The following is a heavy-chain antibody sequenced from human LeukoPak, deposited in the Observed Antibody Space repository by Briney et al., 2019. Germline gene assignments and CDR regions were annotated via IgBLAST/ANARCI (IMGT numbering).Heavy chain of an antibody. CDR3: ARVHQQLANYFYYYYYMDV. J-gene: IGHJ6*03. CDR1: GGSISSSSYY. D-gene: IGHD6-13*01. Sequence: SETLSLTCTVSGGSISSSSYYWGWIRQPPGKGLEWIGSIYYSGSTYYNPSLKSRVTISVDTSKNQFSLKLYSVTAADTAVYYCARVHQQLANYFYYYYYMDVWGKGTTVTVSS. CDR2: IYYSGST. V-gene: IGHV4-39*07.